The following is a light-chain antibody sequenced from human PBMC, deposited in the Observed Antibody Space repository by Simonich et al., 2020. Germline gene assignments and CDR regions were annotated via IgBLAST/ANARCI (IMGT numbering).Light chain of an antibody. V-gene: IGKV1-39*01. CDR1: QSISSY. CDR3: QQSYSTPWT. Sequence: DIQMTQPPSSLSASVGDRVTITCRARQSISSYLNWYQQKPGKAPKLLIYAASSLQSGVPSRFSGSGSGTDFTLTISSLQPEDFATYYCQQSYSTPWTFGQGTKEEIK. CDR2: AAS. J-gene: IGKJ1*01.